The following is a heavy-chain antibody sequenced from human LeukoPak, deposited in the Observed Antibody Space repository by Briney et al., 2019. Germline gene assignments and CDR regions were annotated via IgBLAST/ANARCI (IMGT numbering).Heavy chain of an antibody. Sequence: GGSLRLSCAASGFTFKNYWMHWVRQAPGKGLVWVSRINVDASSTGYADSVKGRFTISRDNAKNTVYLQMNSLRAEDTAVYYCARVPINGEQALDYWGQGILVPVSS. CDR3: ARVPINGEQALDY. V-gene: IGHV3-74*01. CDR2: INVDASST. J-gene: IGHJ4*02. D-gene: IGHD6-13*01. CDR1: GFTFKNYW.